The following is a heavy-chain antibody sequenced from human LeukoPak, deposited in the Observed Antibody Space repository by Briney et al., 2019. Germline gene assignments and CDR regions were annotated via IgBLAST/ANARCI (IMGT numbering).Heavy chain of an antibody. D-gene: IGHD3-22*01. Sequence: ASVKVSCKASGYTFTSYGNSWVRQAPGQGLEWMGWISAYNGNTNYAQKLQGRVTMTTDTSTSTAYMELRSLRSDDTAVYYCARDTVSEYYYDSSGQYNWFDPWGQGTLVTVSS. J-gene: IGHJ5*02. CDR1: GYTFTSYG. CDR3: ARDTVSEYYYDSSGQYNWFDP. CDR2: ISAYNGNT. V-gene: IGHV1-18*01.